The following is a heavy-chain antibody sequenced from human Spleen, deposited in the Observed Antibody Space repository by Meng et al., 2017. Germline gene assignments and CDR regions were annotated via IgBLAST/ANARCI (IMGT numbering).Heavy chain of an antibody. V-gene: IGHV1-46*01. D-gene: IGHD4-17*01. Sequence: ASVKVSCKASGYTFTSYYMHWVRQAPGQGLEWMGIINPSGGSTSYAQKFQGRVTMTRDTSTSTVYMELSSLRSEDTAVYYCARELEDYGAPRGVGPYYYYGMDVWGQGTTVTVSS. CDR1: GYTFTSYY. CDR2: INPSGGST. J-gene: IGHJ6*02. CDR3: ARELEDYGAPRGVGPYYYYGMDV.